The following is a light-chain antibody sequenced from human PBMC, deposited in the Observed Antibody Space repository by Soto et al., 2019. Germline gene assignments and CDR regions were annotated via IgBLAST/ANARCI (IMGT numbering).Light chain of an antibody. Sequence: DIVMTQSPDSLAVSLGERATINCKSSQSVLKISNNKNYLAWYQQRPGQPPKLLIYWASTRESGVPDRFSGSGSGSDFTLTISSLQAADVAVYYCQQYYNTPWTFGQGTRVELK. CDR1: QSVLKISNNKNY. CDR2: WAS. J-gene: IGKJ1*01. CDR3: QQYYNTPWT. V-gene: IGKV4-1*01.